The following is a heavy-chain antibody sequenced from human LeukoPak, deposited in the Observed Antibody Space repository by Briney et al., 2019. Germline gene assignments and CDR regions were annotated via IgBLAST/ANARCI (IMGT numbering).Heavy chain of an antibody. J-gene: IGHJ6*02. Sequence: ASVKVSCKAPGYTFTGYYMHWVRQAPGQGLEWMGWINPNSGGTNYAQKFQGWVTMTRDTSISTAYMELSRLRSDDTAVYYCARESGVCSSTSCYYYYYGMDVWGQGTTVTVSS. CDR1: GYTFTGYY. D-gene: IGHD2-2*01. V-gene: IGHV1-2*04. CDR2: INPNSGGT. CDR3: ARESGVCSSTSCYYYYYGMDV.